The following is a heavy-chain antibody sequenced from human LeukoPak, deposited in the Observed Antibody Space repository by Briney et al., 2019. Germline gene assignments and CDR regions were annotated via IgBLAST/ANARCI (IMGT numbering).Heavy chain of an antibody. J-gene: IGHJ4*02. Sequence: PGGSLRLSCAASGFTFTSYAMTWVRQAPGKGLEWVSSITASAGTTDYAASVKGRFASSRDNSKNTLYLQMNSLRADDTAVYYCARSAGAWYGYDYWGQGNLVIVS. CDR1: GFTFTSYA. CDR2: ITASAGTT. V-gene: IGHV3-23*01. D-gene: IGHD5-18*01. CDR3: ARSAGAWYGYDY.